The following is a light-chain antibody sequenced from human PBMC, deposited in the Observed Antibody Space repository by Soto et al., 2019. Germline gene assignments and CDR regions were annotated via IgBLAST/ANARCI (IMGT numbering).Light chain of an antibody. CDR1: QSINSR. V-gene: IGKV1-5*03. J-gene: IGKJ4*01. CDR2: KAS. Sequence: DIQMPQSPSALSASVGDRITITCRASQSINSRLAWHQQKPGKAPKLLIYKASALESGVPSRFSGSGSGTEFTLTISSLQPDDFATYYCQHYNSYPLTFGGGTKVDIK. CDR3: QHYNSYPLT.